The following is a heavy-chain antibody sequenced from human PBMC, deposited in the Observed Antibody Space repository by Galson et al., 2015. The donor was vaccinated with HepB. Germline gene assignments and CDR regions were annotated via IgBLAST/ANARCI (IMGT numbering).Heavy chain of an antibody. CDR2: INPSGGST. D-gene: IGHD1-26*01. Sequence: SVKVSCKASGYTFTSYYMHWVRQAPGQGLEWMGIINPSGGSTSYAQKFQGRVTMTRDTSTSTVYMELSSLRSEDTAVYYCARPRGSYHPLDAFDIRGQGTMVTVSS. J-gene: IGHJ3*02. CDR1: GYTFTSYY. V-gene: IGHV1-46*03. CDR3: ARPRGSYHPLDAFDI.